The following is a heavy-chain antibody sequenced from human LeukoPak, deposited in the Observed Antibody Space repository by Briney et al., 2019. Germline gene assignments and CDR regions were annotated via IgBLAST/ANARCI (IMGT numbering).Heavy chain of an antibody. Sequence: GGSLRLSCAASGFTFSSYSMNWVRRAPGKGLEWVSSISSSSSYIYYADSVKGRFTISRDNAKNSLYLQMNSLRAEDTAVYYCARMYGSGSYPFDYWGQGTLVTVSS. D-gene: IGHD3-10*01. J-gene: IGHJ4*02. CDR2: ISSSSSYI. CDR1: GFTFSSYS. V-gene: IGHV3-21*01. CDR3: ARMYGSGSYPFDY.